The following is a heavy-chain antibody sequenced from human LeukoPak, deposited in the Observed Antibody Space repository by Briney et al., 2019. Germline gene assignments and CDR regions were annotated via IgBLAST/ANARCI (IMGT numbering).Heavy chain of an antibody. CDR2: ISYDGSNK. CDR1: RFTFSSYG. J-gene: IGHJ4*02. V-gene: IGHV3-30*18. CDR3: AKADIAARLVLLAKLDY. D-gene: IGHD6-6*01. Sequence: GGSLRLSCAASRFTFSSYGMHWVRQAPGKGLEWVAVISYDGSNKYYADSVKGRFTISRDNSKNTLYLQMNSLRAEDTAVYYCAKADIAARLVLLAKLDYWGQGTLVTVSS.